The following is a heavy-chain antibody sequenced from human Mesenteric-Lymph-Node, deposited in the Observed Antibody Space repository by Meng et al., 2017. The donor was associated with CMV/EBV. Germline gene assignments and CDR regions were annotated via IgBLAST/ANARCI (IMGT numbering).Heavy chain of an antibody. V-gene: IGHV3-7*01. CDR2: INQDGSGR. J-gene: IGHJ4*02. D-gene: IGHD3-10*01. CDR3: VVRDYHSDY. CDR1: GFLVSSYY. Sequence: GGSLRLSCAGSGFLVSSYYMTWVRQAPGKGLEWVANINQDGSGRFYVDSVKGRFTISRDNAKNSLYLQMNSLRAEDTAVYYCVVRDYHSDYWGQGRLVTVSS.